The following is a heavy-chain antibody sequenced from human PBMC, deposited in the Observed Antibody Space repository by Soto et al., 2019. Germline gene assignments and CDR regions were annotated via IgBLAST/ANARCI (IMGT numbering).Heavy chain of an antibody. CDR1: GYTFTSYA. Sequence: ASVKVSCKASGYTFTSYAIHWVRQAPGQRLEWMGWINAGNGNTKYSQKFQGRVTITRDTSASTAYMELSSLRSEDTAVYYCASFYCGGDCYSPPWFDPWGQGTLVTVSS. CDR2: INAGNGNT. V-gene: IGHV1-3*01. J-gene: IGHJ5*02. D-gene: IGHD2-21*02. CDR3: ASFYCGGDCYSPPWFDP.